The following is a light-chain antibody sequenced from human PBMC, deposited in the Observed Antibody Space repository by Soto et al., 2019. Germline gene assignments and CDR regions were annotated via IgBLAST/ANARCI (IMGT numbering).Light chain of an antibody. Sequence: QSVLTQSSSASASLGSSVKLTCTLSSGHCSYIIAWHQQQPGKAPRYLMKLEGSGSYNKGSGVPDRFSGSSSGADRYLTISSLQSEDEADYYCETWDSNTHVFGTGTKLTVL. CDR3: ETWDSNTHV. CDR1: SGHCSYI. V-gene: IGLV4-60*03. CDR2: LEGSGSY. J-gene: IGLJ1*01.